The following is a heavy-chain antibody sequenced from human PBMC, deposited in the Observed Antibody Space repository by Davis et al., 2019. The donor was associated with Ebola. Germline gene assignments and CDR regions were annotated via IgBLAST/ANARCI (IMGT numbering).Heavy chain of an antibody. D-gene: IGHD6-19*01. V-gene: IGHV1-46*01. J-gene: IGHJ6*02. Sequence: AASVKVSCKASGYTFTSYYMHWVRQAPGQGLEWMGRIIPILGIANYAQKFQGRVTITRDTSASTAYMELSSLRSEDTAVYYCARRTSSGWYGMDVWGQGTTVTVSS. CDR1: GYTFTSYY. CDR3: ARRTSSGWYGMDV. CDR2: IIPILGIA.